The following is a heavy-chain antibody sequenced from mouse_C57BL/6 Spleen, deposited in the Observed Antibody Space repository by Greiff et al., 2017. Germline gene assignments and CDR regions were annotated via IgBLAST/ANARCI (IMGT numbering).Heavy chain of an antibody. CDR3: AIDGGSSYWYFDV. D-gene: IGHD1-1*01. J-gene: IGHJ1*03. CDR1: GFTFSSYG. Sequence: EVQLVESGGDLVKPGGSLKLSCAASGFTFSSYGMSWVRQTPDKRLEWVATISSGGSYTYYPDSVKGRFTISRDNAKNTLYLQMSSLKSEDTAMYYCAIDGGSSYWYFDVWGTGTTVTVSS. CDR2: ISSGGSYT. V-gene: IGHV5-6*01.